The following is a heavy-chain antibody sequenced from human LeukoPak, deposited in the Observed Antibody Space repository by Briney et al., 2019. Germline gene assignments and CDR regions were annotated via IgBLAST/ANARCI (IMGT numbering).Heavy chain of an antibody. J-gene: IGHJ4*02. CDR3: ARGGWIQLYHFDY. CDR2: IIPIFGTA. D-gene: IGHD5-18*01. V-gene: IGHV1-69*13. CDR1: GGTFSSYA. Sequence: SVKVSCKASGGTFSSYAISWVRQAPGQGLEWMGGIIPIFGTANYAQKFQGRVTITADESTSTAYMELRSLRSDDTAVYYCARGGWIQLYHFDYWGQGTLVTVSS.